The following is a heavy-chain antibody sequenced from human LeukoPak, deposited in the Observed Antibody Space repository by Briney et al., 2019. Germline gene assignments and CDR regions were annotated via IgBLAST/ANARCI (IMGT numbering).Heavy chain of an antibody. CDR3: ARGNENYYGSGRPPLYDY. V-gene: IGHV1-58*02. CDR2: IVVGSGNT. CDR1: GFTFTSSA. Sequence: GASVKVSCKASGFTFTSSAMQWVRQARGQRLEWIGWIVVGSGNTNYAQKFQERVTITRDMSTSTAYMELSRLRSDDTAVYYCARGNENYYGSGRPPLYDYWGQGTLVTVSS. J-gene: IGHJ4*02. D-gene: IGHD3-10*01.